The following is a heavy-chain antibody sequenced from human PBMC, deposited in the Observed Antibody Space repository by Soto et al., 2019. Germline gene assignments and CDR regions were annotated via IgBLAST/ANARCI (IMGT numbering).Heavy chain of an antibody. D-gene: IGHD3-9*01. CDR1: GGSISSGGYY. J-gene: IGHJ4*02. CDR2: IYYSGST. Sequence: QVQLQESGPGLVKPSQTLSLTCSVSGGSISSGGYYWSWIRQHPGKGLEWIGYIYYSGSTYYNPSIKIPLTISVDTSPSHSSLKLSSVTAADTAVYYSASLGLTGYYNYWGQGTLVTVSS. V-gene: IGHV4-31*01. CDR3: ASLGLTGYYNY.